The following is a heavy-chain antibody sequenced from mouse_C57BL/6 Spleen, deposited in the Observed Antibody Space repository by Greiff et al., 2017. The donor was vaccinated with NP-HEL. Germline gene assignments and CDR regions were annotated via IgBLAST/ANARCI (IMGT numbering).Heavy chain of an antibody. CDR3: ARSYYYGSVYAMDY. CDR1: GYAFSSSW. V-gene: IGHV1-82*01. CDR2: IYPGDGDT. Sequence: LVESGPELVKPGASVKISCKASGYAFSSSWMNWVKQRPGKGLEWIGRIYPGDGDTNYNGKFKGKATLTADKSSSTAYMQLSSLTSEDSAVYFCARSYYYGSVYAMDYWGQGTSVTVSS. D-gene: IGHD1-1*01. J-gene: IGHJ4*01.